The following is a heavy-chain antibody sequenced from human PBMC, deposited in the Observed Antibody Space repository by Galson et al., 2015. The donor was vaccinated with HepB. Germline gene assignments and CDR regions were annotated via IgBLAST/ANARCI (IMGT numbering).Heavy chain of an antibody. Sequence: LSLTCAVSGDSVSSATYYWTWIRQPPGKGLEWIGYIDDSGSTNYNPSLKGRVTISRGTSKSQFSLNVRSVSAADTAVYYCARSRDYGGNALYNWFDPWGQGTLVSVSS. CDR3: ARSRDYGGNALYNWFDP. D-gene: IGHD4-23*01. CDR2: IDDSGST. CDR1: GDSVSSATYY. V-gene: IGHV4-61*01. J-gene: IGHJ5*02.